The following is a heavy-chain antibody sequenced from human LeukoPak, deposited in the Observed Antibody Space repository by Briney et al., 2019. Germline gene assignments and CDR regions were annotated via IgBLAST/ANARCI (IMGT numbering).Heavy chain of an antibody. CDR2: IYHSGST. J-gene: IGHJ4*02. V-gene: IGHV4-38-2*02. Sequence: SETLSLTCTVSGYSITSGYYWGWIRQPPGKGLEWIGSIYHSGSTYYNPSLKSRVTISVDTSKNQFSLKLSSVTAADTAVYYCATYYDSGGYPDYWGQGTLVTVSS. CDR1: GYSITSGYY. CDR3: ATYYDSGGYPDY. D-gene: IGHD3-22*01.